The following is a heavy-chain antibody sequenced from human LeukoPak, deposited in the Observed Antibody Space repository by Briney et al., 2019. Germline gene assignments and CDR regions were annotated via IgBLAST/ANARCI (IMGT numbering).Heavy chain of an antibody. CDR3: ARGPXXSXRWFDP. CDR1: GFTFSSYS. Sequence: GGSLRLSCAASGFTFSSYSMNWVRQAPGKGLEWVSSISSSSSYIYYADSVKGRFTISRDNAKNSLYLQMNSLRAEDTAVYYCARGPXXSXRWFDPWGQGTLVTVSS. CDR2: ISSSSSYI. J-gene: IGHJ5*02. D-gene: IGHD6-6*01. V-gene: IGHV3-21*01.